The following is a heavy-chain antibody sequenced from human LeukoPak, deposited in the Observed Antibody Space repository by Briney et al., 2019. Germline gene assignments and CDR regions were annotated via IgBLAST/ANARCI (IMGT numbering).Heavy chain of an antibody. V-gene: IGHV1-58*01. D-gene: IGHD3-3*01. CDR1: GFTFTSSA. J-gene: IGHJ5*02. Sequence: GASVKVSCKASGFTFTSSAVQWVRQARGQRLEWIGWIVVGSGNTNYAQKFQERVIITRDMSTRTAYMELSSLRSEDTAVYYYARGNAQYYDFWSGYYEPRFDPWGQGTLVTVSS. CDR3: ARGNAQYYDFWSGYYEPRFDP. CDR2: IVVGSGNT.